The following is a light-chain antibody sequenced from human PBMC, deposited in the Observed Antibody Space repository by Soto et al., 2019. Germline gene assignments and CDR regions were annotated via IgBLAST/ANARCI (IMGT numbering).Light chain of an antibody. CDR1: QSVSTY. J-gene: IGKJ3*01. V-gene: IGKV3-11*01. CDR3: QQCCDWPPT. Sequence: EIVLTQSPATLSLSPGERATLSCRASQSVSTYLAWYHQKPGQAPRLLIYDPSTRATGIPARFSGSGSGTDFTITIRSLEPEDFAVYYCQQCCDWPPTFGCGTKVEIK. CDR2: DPS.